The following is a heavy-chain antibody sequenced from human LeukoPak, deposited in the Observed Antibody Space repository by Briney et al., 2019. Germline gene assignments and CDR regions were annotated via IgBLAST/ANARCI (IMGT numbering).Heavy chain of an antibody. CDR1: GFTFTDYS. D-gene: IGHD3-10*01. Sequence: GGCLRLSCAASGFTFTDYSMNWVRHAPGKGREWVSSMNRDGSHIYHAGSVEGRFTISRDNARNSLYLQMNGLRDEDTAVYYCARGSFGVFDYWGQGILVTVSS. J-gene: IGHJ4*02. V-gene: IGHV3-48*02. CDR2: MNRDGSHI. CDR3: ARGSFGVFDY.